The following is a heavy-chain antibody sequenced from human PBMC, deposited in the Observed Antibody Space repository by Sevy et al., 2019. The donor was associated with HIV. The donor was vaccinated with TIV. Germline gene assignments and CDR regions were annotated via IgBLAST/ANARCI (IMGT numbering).Heavy chain of an antibody. J-gene: IGHJ4*02. CDR1: GFTFSSYS. D-gene: IGHD3-22*01. CDR2: ISSSSSYI. CDR3: ARGDLRAEPTYYPDSSVLGVDY. V-gene: IGHV3-21*01. Sequence: GGSLRLSCAASGFTFSSYSMNWVRQAPGKGLEWVSSISSSSSYIYYADSVKGGFTISRDNAKNSLYLQMNSLRAEDTALYYCARGDLRAEPTYYPDSSVLGVDYWGQGTLVTCSS.